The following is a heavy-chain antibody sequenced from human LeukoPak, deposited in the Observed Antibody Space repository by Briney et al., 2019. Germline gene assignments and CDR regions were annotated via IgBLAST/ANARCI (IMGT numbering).Heavy chain of an antibody. Sequence: SQTLSLTCTVSGGSISSGDYYWSWIRQPPGKGLKWIGYIYYSGSTYYNPSLKSRVTISVDTSKNQFSLKLSSVTAADTAVYYCARVGGQWLGFDYWGQGTLVTVSS. J-gene: IGHJ4*02. D-gene: IGHD6-19*01. CDR3: ARVGGQWLGFDY. V-gene: IGHV4-30-4*01. CDR1: GGSISSGDYY. CDR2: IYYSGST.